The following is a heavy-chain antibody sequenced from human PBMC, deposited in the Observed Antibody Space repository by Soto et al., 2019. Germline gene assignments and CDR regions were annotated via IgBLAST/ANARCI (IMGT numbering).Heavy chain of an antibody. CDR3: AKDHVDFWSGYYYYYGMDV. Sequence: GGSLRLSCAASGFTFSSYGMHWVRQAPGKGPEWVAVISYDGSNKYYADSVKGRFTISRDNSKNTLYLQMNSLRAEDTAVYYCAKDHVDFWSGYYYYYGMDVWGQGTTVTVSS. V-gene: IGHV3-30*18. D-gene: IGHD3-3*01. CDR2: ISYDGSNK. J-gene: IGHJ6*02. CDR1: GFTFSSYG.